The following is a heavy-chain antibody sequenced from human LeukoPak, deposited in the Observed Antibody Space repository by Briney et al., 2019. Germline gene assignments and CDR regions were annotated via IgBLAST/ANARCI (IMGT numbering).Heavy chain of an antibody. D-gene: IGHD6-19*01. J-gene: IGHJ6*02. Sequence: ASVKVSCKASGGTFSSYAISWVRQAPGQGLEWMGGIIPIFGTANYAQKFQGRVTITADESTSTAYMELSSLRSEDTAVYYCAREGYSSGWPEPRNYYYGMDVWGQGTTVTVSS. CDR3: AREGYSSGWPEPRNYYYGMDV. CDR2: IIPIFGTA. CDR1: GGTFSSYA. V-gene: IGHV1-69*13.